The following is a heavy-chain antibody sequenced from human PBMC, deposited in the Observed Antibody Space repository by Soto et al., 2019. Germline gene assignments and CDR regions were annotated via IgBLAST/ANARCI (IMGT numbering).Heavy chain of an antibody. CDR1: VFTFTNVA. CDR2: ITDSGGST. V-gene: IGHV3-23*01. D-gene: IGHD1-1*01. J-gene: IGHJ4*02. Sequence: RWSLRLSCAASVFTFTNVAMTWGRQAPGKGLEWVSTITDSGGSTDYADSVKGRFTISRDNSKSTLYLQMNNLRADDTAVYYCAKLYWNPRYFDYWGQGARVTVSS. CDR3: AKLYWNPRYFDY.